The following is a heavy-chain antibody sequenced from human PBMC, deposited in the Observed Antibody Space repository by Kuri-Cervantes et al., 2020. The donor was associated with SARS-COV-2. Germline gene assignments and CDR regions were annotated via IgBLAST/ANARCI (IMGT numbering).Heavy chain of an antibody. D-gene: IGHD3-3*01. V-gene: IGHV4-59*08. CDR3: ARQYWSGFVNWFDP. CDR2: IYYSGST. Sequence: SETLSLTCTVSGGPISSHYWSWIRQPPGKGLEWIGYIYYSGSTNYNPSLKSRVTISVDTSKNQFSLKLSSVTAADTAVYYCARQYWSGFVNWFDPWGQGTLVTVSS. CDR1: GGPISSHY. J-gene: IGHJ5*02.